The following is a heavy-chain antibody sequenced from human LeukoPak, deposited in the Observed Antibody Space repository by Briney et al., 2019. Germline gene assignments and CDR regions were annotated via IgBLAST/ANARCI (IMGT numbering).Heavy chain of an antibody. CDR3: ASSRGYSYGFDY. CDR1: GFTFSSYV. D-gene: IGHD5-18*01. CDR2: ISYDGSNK. J-gene: IGHJ4*02. Sequence: GSLRLSCAASGFTFSSYVMHWVRQAPGKGLEWVAVISYDGSNKYYADSVKGRFTISRDNCKNTLYLQMNSLRAEDTAVYYCASSRGYSYGFDYWGQGTLVTVSS. V-gene: IGHV3-30*04.